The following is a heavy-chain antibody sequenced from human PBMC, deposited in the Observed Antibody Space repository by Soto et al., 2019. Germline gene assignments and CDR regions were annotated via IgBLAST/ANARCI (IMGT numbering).Heavy chain of an antibody. CDR3: ARDRRDQTIFGMVGYFDL. CDR1: GGSFSSHA. CDR2: IVPIFGTK. J-gene: IGHJ2*01. V-gene: IGHV1-69*06. Sequence: QVQLVQSGAEVKKPGSSVKVSCKPSGGSFSSHAVSWVRQAPGQGLEWVGGIVPIFGTKNYAEKFQGRVTITADKSTSTVYMDLSSLKSEDTAVYFCARDRRDQTIFGMVGYFDLCGRGTLVSVSS. D-gene: IGHD3-3*01.